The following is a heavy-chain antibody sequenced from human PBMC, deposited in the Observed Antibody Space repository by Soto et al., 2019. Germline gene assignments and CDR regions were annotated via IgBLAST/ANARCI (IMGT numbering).Heavy chain of an antibody. D-gene: IGHD4-4*01. CDR3: AREVVSDSNYANWFDP. V-gene: IGHV1-18*01. Sequence: QVQLVQSGAEVKKPGASVKVSCKASGYTFTSYGISWVRQAPGQGLEWMGWISAYNGNTNYAQKLQCRVTMITDTSTSTAYMELRSVRSDDTAVYYCAREVVSDSNYANWFDPWGQGTLVTVSS. CDR1: GYTFTSYG. CDR2: ISAYNGNT. J-gene: IGHJ5*02.